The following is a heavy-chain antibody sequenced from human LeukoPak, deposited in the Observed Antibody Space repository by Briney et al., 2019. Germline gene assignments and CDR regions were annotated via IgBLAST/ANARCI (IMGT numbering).Heavy chain of an antibody. V-gene: IGHV3-30*02. J-gene: IGHJ4*02. Sequence: PGGSLRLSYAASGFTFSSYGMHWVRQAPGKGLEWVAFIRYGGSNKYYADSVKGRFTISRDNSKNTLYLQMNSLRAEDTAVYYCAKRGTVHVVDTAMAGGLSFDYWGQGTLVTVSS. CDR3: AKRGTVHVVDTAMAGGLSFDY. CDR2: IRYGGSNK. D-gene: IGHD5-18*01. CDR1: GFTFSSYG.